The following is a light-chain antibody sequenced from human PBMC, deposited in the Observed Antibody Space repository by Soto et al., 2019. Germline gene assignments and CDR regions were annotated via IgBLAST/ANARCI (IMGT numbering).Light chain of an antibody. J-gene: IGKJ1*01. V-gene: IGKV1-16*01. CDR3: QQYRSYPRT. CDR2: TAW. Sequence: DIQMTQSPSSLSASVGDTVTITCRASQSVSNFLCWFQQKPGKPPKSLIYTAWNLESGVPTRFRGSGSGTQFTLTINDLQREDFATYYCQQYRSYPRTFGQGTKVEIK. CDR1: QSVSNF.